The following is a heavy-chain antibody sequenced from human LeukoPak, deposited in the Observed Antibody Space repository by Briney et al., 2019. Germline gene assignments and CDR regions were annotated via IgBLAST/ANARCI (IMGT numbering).Heavy chain of an antibody. D-gene: IGHD6-19*01. CDR2: INHSGST. CDR1: GGSFSGYY. Sequence: PSETLSLTYAVYGGSFSGYYWSWIRQPPGKGLEWIGEINHSGSTNYNPSLKSRVTISVDTSKNQFSLKLSSVTAADTAVYYCARGMYSSGWYGSHFDYWGQGTLVTVSS. J-gene: IGHJ4*02. V-gene: IGHV4-34*01. CDR3: ARGMYSSGWYGSHFDY.